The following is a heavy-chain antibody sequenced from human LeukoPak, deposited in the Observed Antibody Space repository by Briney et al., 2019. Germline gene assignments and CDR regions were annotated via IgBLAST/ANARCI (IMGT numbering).Heavy chain of an antibody. V-gene: IGHV3-48*03. CDR1: GFTFSSYE. CDR2: IISIVSTI. CDR3: ARGGSYDYVWGSYRKNWFDP. J-gene: IGHJ5*02. D-gene: IGHD3-16*02. Sequence: GGSLRLSCAASGFTFSSYEMNWVRQAPGKGLEWVSYIISIVSTIYYADSVKGRFTISRDNAKNSMYLQMNSLRAEDTAVYYCARGGSYDYVWGSYRKNWFDPWGQGTLVTVSS.